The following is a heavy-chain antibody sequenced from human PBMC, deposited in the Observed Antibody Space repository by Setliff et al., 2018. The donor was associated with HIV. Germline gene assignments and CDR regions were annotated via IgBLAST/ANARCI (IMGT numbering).Heavy chain of an antibody. CDR2: INHSGST. D-gene: IGHD3-10*01. J-gene: IGHJ5*02. V-gene: IGHV4-34*01. Sequence: PSETLSLTCAVYSGSFSTYYWTWIRQPPGKGLEWIGEINHSGSTNYNPSLKGRVTISVDTSKNQFSLKLSSVTAADTAVYYCARLRVGSGNWFDPWGQGTLVTVSS. CDR1: SGSFSTYY. CDR3: ARLRVGSGNWFDP.